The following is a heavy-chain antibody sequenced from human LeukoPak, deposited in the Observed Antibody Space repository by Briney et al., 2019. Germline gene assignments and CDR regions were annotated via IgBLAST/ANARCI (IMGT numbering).Heavy chain of an antibody. CDR1: GGSISTYY. D-gene: IGHD5-18*01. V-gene: IGHV4-59*01. J-gene: IGHJ5*02. CDR2: ISNGNT. Sequence: PSETLSLTCSVAGGSISTYYWNWIRQTPGKGLEWIGHISNGNTDYNPSLKSRVTISVDTSKNQFSLRLTSVTAADTAVYYCTRDKAHSYGRYFDPWGQGELVIVSS. CDR3: TRDKAHSYGRYFDP.